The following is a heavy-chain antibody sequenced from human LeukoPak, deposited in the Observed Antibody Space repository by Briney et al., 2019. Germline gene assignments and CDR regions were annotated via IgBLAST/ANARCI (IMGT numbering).Heavy chain of an antibody. V-gene: IGHV5-51*01. CDR1: GYSFTSNW. CDR2: IYPGDSDT. J-gene: IGHJ4*02. D-gene: IGHD6-13*01. Sequence: GESLKISRQGSGYSFTSNWIAWVRQMPGKGLEWMGIIYPGDSDTRYSPSFQGQVTISADKSISTAYLQWSSLKASDTAMYYCARQGYTSSWSDWGQGTLVTVSS. CDR3: ARQGYTSSWSD.